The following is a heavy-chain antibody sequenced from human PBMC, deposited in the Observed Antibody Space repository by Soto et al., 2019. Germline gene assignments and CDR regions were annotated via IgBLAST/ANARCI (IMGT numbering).Heavy chain of an antibody. Sequence: QITLKESGPTLVKPTQTLTLTCTFSGLSLSTSGVGVGWVRQPPGKALQWLALIYWDDDKRYSPSLKSRLTITKDTSNNQVVLTMTNMDPVDTATYYSAHRRDYDILTGNNWFDPWGHGTLVTVSS. CDR2: IYWDDDK. J-gene: IGHJ5*02. V-gene: IGHV2-5*02. D-gene: IGHD3-9*01. CDR1: GLSLSTSGVG. CDR3: AHRRDYDILTGNNWFDP.